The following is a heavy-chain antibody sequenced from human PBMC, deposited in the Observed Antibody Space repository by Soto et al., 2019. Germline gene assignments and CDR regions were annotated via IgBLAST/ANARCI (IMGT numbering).Heavy chain of an antibody. CDR3: ARENTSSIVGATGPLYYYYGMDV. J-gene: IGHJ6*02. Sequence: ASVKVSCKASGYTFTGYYMHWVRQAPGQGLEWMGWINPNSGGTNYAQKFQGWVTMTRDTSISTAYMELSRLRSDDTALYYCARENTSSIVGATGPLYYYYGMDVWGQGTTVTVSS. CDR2: INPNSGGT. CDR1: GYTFTGYY. V-gene: IGHV1-2*04. D-gene: IGHD1-26*01.